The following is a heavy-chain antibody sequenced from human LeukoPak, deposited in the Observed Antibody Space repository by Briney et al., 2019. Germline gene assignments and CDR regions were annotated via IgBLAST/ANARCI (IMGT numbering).Heavy chain of an antibody. CDR2: ISGSGAGT. CDR1: GFTFSSYA. V-gene: IGHV3-23*01. CDR3: AKSRDGFNGVFDY. D-gene: IGHD5-24*01. J-gene: IGHJ4*02. Sequence: GGSLRLSCAASGFTFSSYAMSWVRQAPAKGLEWVSDISGSGAGTYYADSAKGRFSISRDNPKNTLYLQMNRLRAEDTAVYYCAKSRDGFNGVFDYWGQGILVTASS.